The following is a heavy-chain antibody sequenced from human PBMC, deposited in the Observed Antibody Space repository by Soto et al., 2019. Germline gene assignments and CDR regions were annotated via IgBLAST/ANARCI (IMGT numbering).Heavy chain of an antibody. V-gene: IGHV4-30-2*01. J-gene: IGHJ3*02. CDR1: GASISSGEYS. CDR2: MYYSGIT. Sequence: QLQLQESGSGLVKPSQTLSLTCAVSGASISSGEYSWNWLGQPPGKGLEWFGNMYYSGITHYNPSLSRRVTISEDRTANQFSLRLNSVTAADTAVYYCDRDSYIGIGGGVNDPVDIWGQGTMVTVSS. CDR3: DRDSYIGIGGGVNDPVDI. D-gene: IGHD3-16*01.